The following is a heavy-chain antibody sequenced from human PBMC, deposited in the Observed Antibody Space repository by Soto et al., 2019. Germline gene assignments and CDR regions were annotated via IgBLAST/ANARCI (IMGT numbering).Heavy chain of an antibody. V-gene: IGHV4-59*01. CDR3: ARAPALLVVRGVIITRAGAFDI. CDR1: GGSISSYY. D-gene: IGHD3-10*01. Sequence: SETLSLTCTVSGGSISSYYWSWIRQPPGKGLEWIGYIYYSGSTNYNPSLKSRVTISVDTSKNQFSLKLSSVTAADTAVYYCARAPALLVVRGVIITRAGAFDIWGQGTMVTVSS. CDR2: IYYSGST. J-gene: IGHJ3*02.